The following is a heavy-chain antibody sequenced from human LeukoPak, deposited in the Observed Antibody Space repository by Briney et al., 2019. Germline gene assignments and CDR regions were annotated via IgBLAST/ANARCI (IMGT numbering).Heavy chain of an antibody. J-gene: IGHJ3*02. CDR2: IYPGDSDT. CDR1: GSIFTSYW. CDR3: AGTIRYCSGGSCYSDAFDI. Sequence: GESLQISCQGSGSIFTSYWIGWVRQLPGKGLEWMGIIYPGDSDTRYSPSFQGQVTISADKSISTAYLQWSSLKASDTAMYYCAGTIRYCSGGSCYSDAFDIWGQGTMVTVSS. V-gene: IGHV5-51*01. D-gene: IGHD2-15*01.